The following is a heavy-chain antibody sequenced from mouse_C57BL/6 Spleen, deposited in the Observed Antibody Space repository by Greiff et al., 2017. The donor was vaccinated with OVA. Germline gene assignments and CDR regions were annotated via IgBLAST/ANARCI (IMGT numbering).Heavy chain of an antibody. CDR2: INPNNGGT. CDR1: GYTLTDYY. J-gene: IGHJ4*01. CDR3: ATMDY. V-gene: IGHV1-26*01. Sequence: EVQLQQSGPELVKPGASVKISCKASGYTLTDYYMNWVKQSHGKSLEWIGDINPNNGGTSYNQKFKGKATLTVDKSSSTAYMELRSLTSEDSAVYYCATMDYWGQGTSVTVSS.